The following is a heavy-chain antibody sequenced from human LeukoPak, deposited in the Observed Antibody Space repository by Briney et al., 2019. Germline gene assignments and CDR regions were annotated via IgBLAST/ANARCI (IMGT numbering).Heavy chain of an antibody. J-gene: IGHJ4*02. CDR2: IYYSGST. CDR3: ARPRHYYDSSGYFKYYFDY. CDR1: GGSISSSSYY. Sequence: SETLSLTCTVSGGSISSSSYYWCWIRQPPGKGLEWIGSIYYSGSTYYNPSLKSRVTISVDTSKNQFSLKLSSVTAADTAVYYCARPRHYYDSSGYFKYYFDYWGQGTLVTVSS. V-gene: IGHV4-39*01. D-gene: IGHD3-22*01.